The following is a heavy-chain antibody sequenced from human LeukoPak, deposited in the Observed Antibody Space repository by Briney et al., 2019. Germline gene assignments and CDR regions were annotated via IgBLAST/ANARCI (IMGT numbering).Heavy chain of an antibody. CDR2: IYYSGTT. V-gene: IGHV4-39*01. CDR1: GVSISSPNHD. Sequence: SETLSLTCSVSGVSISSPNHDWAWIRQPPGQGLEWIGSIYYSGTTYYNLSLKSRVTLSVDTSQNQFSLKLSSVTAADTAIYFCARSLGANTWVGNWFDPWGQGTLVTVSP. D-gene: IGHD3-10*01. J-gene: IGHJ5*02. CDR3: ARSLGANTWVGNWFDP.